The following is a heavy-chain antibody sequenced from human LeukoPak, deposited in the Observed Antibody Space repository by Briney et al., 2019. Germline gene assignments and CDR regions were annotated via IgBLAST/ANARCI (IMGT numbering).Heavy chain of an antibody. V-gene: IGHV1-2*06. D-gene: IGHD3-22*01. Sequence: ASVKASCKASGYTFTGYYMHWVRQAPGQGLEWMGRINPNSGGTNYAQKFQGRVTMTRDTSISTAYMELSRLRSDDTAAYYCARDYYDSSDAFDIWGQGTMVTVSS. J-gene: IGHJ3*02. CDR3: ARDYYDSSDAFDI. CDR1: GYTFTGYY. CDR2: INPNSGGT.